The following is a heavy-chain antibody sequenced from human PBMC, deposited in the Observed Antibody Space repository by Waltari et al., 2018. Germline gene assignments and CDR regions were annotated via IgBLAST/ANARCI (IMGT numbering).Heavy chain of an antibody. J-gene: IGHJ4*02. CDR1: GYAFTAYY. CDR2: VDPHNGGI. V-gene: IGHV1-2*02. CDR3: AREVFRFDY. Sequence: QVQLVQSGAEVKKPGASVKPSCEASGYAFTAYYFHGVRQAPGRGLEWMGYVDPHNGGISYAQRLQGRVTMTRNTSISTVYMELSGLTSDDTAVYYCAREVFRFDYWGQGALVTVSS.